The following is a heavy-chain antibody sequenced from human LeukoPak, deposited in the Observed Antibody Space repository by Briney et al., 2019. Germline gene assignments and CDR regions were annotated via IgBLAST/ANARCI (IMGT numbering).Heavy chain of an antibody. V-gene: IGHV3-23*01. D-gene: IGHD6-13*01. CDR2: ISGSGGST. J-gene: IGHJ4*02. CDR3: AKDRLSIAAAPETFGY. CDR1: GFTFSSYA. Sequence: GGSLRLSCAASGFTFSSYAMSWVRQAPGKGLEWVSAISGSGGSTYYADSVKGRFTISRDNSKNTLYLQMNSLRAEDTAVYYCAKDRLSIAAAPETFGYWGQGTLVTVSS.